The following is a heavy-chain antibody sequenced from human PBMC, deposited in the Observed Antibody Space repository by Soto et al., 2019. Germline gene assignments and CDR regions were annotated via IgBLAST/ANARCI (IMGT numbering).Heavy chain of an antibody. CDR2: ISGSGDST. D-gene: IGHD6-19*01. V-gene: IGHV3-23*01. Sequence: GGSLRLSCAASGFTFSTYAMNWVRQAPGKGLEWVSGISGSGDSTYYADSVKGRFTVSRDNSKNTLYLQMNSLRAEDTAVFYCAKERSRGWSFDYRGQGTLVNVSS. CDR1: GFTFSTYA. J-gene: IGHJ4*02. CDR3: AKERSRGWSFDY.